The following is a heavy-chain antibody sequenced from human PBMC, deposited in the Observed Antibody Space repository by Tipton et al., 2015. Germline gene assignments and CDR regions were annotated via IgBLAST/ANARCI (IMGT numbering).Heavy chain of an antibody. Sequence: LRLSCSVSGGSISSSDYYWTWIRQHPGKGLEWIGFIHYAGRTYYNPSLKSRVSISVDTSKNQFSLKLGSVTAADTAVYYCARDRKTVVGDYDYGMDVWGQGTTVTVSS. CDR1: GGSISSSDYY. D-gene: IGHD6-19*01. CDR2: IHYAGRT. J-gene: IGHJ6*02. V-gene: IGHV4-31*02. CDR3: ARDRKTVVGDYDYGMDV.